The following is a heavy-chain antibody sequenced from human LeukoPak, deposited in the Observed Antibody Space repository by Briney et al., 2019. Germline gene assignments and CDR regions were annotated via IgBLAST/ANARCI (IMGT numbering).Heavy chain of an antibody. CDR2: INPGGSSI. Sequence: GSLRLSCAASGFTFSSYWMHWVRQVPGEGLVWVARINPGGSSITYADSVKGRFTISRDNAKNALYLQMDSLRAEDTGVYYCARSNQADDYWGQGTLVTVSS. CDR3: ARSNQADDY. D-gene: IGHD1-14*01. V-gene: IGHV3-74*01. CDR1: GFTFSSYW. J-gene: IGHJ4*02.